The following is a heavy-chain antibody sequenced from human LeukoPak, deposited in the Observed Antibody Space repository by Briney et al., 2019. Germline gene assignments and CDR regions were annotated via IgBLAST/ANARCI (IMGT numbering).Heavy chain of an antibody. D-gene: IGHD6-25*01. CDR1: GFTVSSNY. CDR3: ARDGLAAATLHWCFDL. V-gene: IGHV3-11*04. Sequence: GGSLRLSCAASGFTVSSNYMSWDRQAPGKGLEWASYISSSGSTIYYADSVKGRFTISRDNARNSLYLQMNSLRAEDTAVYYCARDGLAAATLHWCFDLWGRGTLVTVSS. J-gene: IGHJ2*01. CDR2: ISSSGSTI.